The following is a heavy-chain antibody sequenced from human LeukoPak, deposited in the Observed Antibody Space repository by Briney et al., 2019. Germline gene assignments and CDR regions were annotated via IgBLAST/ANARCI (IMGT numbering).Heavy chain of an antibody. Sequence: GGSLRLSSAASGFTFSSYGMHWVRQAPGKGLEWVAFIRYDGSNKYYADSVKGRFTISRDNSKNTLYLQMNSLRAEDTAVYYCARGTMFPYYFDYWGQGTLVTVSS. CDR1: GFTFSSYG. D-gene: IGHD3-10*02. J-gene: IGHJ4*02. CDR3: ARGTMFPYYFDY. V-gene: IGHV3-30*02. CDR2: IRYDGSNK.